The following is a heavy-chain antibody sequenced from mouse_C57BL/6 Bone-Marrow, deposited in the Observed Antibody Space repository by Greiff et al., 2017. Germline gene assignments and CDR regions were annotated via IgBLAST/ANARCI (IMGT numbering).Heavy chain of an antibody. CDR2: INPSSGYT. D-gene: IGHD2-3*01. V-gene: IGHV1-4*01. J-gene: IGHJ4*01. CDR1: GYTFTSYT. CDR3: ARSGDGYCYAMDY. Sequence: QVQLQQSGAELARPGASVKMSCKASGYTFTSYTMHWVKQRPGQGLEWIGYINPSSGYTKYNQKFKDKATLTADKSSSTAYMQLSSLTSEDSAVYYCARSGDGYCYAMDYGGQGTSVTVSS.